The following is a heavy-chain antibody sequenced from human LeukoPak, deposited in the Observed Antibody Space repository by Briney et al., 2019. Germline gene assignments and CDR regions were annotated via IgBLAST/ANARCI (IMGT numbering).Heavy chain of an antibody. CDR2: IYYNGNT. CDR1: GGSISSGSYY. J-gene: IGHJ4*02. V-gene: IGHV4-30-4*01. D-gene: IGHD2-8*01. Sequence: SQTLSLTCTVSGGSISSGSYYWSWIRQPPGKGLEWIGYIYYNGNTFYTPSLKSRVTISFDASKNQFSLKLTSVTAADTAVYYCARRVGYCSNGCPPFDYWGQGTLVTVSS. CDR3: ARRVGYCSNGCPPFDY.